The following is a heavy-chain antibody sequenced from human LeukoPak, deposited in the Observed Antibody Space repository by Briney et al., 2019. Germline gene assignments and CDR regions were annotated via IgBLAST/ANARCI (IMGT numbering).Heavy chain of an antibody. J-gene: IGHJ6*02. CDR3: ARLYGSGFYYYGMDV. D-gene: IGHD3-10*01. V-gene: IGHV4-39*07. Sequence: SETLSLTCTVSGGSISSSSYYWGWIRQPPGKGLEWIGSISYSGSTHYNPSLKSRVTVSRDTSKNQFSLKLSSVTAADTAVYYCARLYGSGFYYYGMDVWGQGTTVTVSS. CDR1: GGSISSSSYY. CDR2: ISYSGST.